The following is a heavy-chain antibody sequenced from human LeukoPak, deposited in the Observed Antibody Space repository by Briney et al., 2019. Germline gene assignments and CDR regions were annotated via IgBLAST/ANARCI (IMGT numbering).Heavy chain of an antibody. CDR3: ARELRGRYCSSTSCYTGGWFDP. CDR2: ISHSGST. CDR1: GGSFSGYY. D-gene: IGHD2-2*02. J-gene: IGHJ5*02. V-gene: IGHV4-34*01. Sequence: SETLSLTCAVYGGSFSGYYWSWIRQPPGKGLEWIGEISHSGSTNYNPSLKSRVTISVDTSKNQFSLKLSSVTAADTAVYYCARELRGRYCSSTSCYTGGWFDPWGQGTLVTVSS.